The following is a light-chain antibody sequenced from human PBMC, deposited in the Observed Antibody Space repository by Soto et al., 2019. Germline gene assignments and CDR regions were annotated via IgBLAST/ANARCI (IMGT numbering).Light chain of an antibody. Sequence: DFQMTQSPSSLSASVGDRVSITCRASQSIGTSLNWYQQKPGKAPKLLIYSASTLQGGGPSRFSGSGSGTDFALTISSLQPEDFATYYGQQSYTAPFTFGPVTKVDVK. CDR1: QSIGTS. J-gene: IGKJ3*01. CDR2: SAS. CDR3: QQSYTAPFT. V-gene: IGKV1-39*01.